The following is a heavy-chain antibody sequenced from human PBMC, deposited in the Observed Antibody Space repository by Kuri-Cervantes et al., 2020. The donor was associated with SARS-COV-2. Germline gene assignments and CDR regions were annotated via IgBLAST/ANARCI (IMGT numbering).Heavy chain of an antibody. CDR3: AGFPEWELLPFDI. V-gene: IGHV3-30*03. J-gene: IGHJ3*02. CDR2: ISYDGNE. Sequence: GGSLRLSCAASGFTFSTYGMHWVRQAPGKGLEWVALISYDGNEYYADSVRGRFTISRDNSKNTLYLQLNNLRTEDTAVYYCAGFPEWELLPFDIWGQGTVVTVSS. CDR1: GFTFSTYG. D-gene: IGHD1-26*01.